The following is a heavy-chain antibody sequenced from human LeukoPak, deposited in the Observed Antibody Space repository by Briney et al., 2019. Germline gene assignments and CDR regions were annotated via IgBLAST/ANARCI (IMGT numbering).Heavy chain of an antibody. Sequence: ASVKVSCKASGYTFTSYDMHWVRQAPGQRLEWMGWINAGNGNTKYSQKFQGRVTITRDTSASTAYMELSSLRSEDTAVYYCAREYSSSWYEPYFDYWGQGTLVTVSS. V-gene: IGHV1-3*01. CDR3: AREYSSSWYEPYFDY. CDR1: GYTFTSYD. CDR2: INAGNGNT. D-gene: IGHD6-13*01. J-gene: IGHJ4*02.